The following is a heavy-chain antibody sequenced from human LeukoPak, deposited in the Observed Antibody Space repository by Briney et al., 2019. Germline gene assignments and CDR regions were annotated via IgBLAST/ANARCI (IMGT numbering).Heavy chain of an antibody. J-gene: IGHJ4*02. CDR2: ISGNGDST. V-gene: IGHV3-23*01. CDR3: AKGNSGIFSPIFDS. D-gene: IGHD1-26*01. CDR1: GFTVSSNY. Sequence: GGSLRLSCAASGFTVSSNYMSWVRQAPGKGLEWVSDISGNGDSTNFADSVKGRFTISRDNSKDTLYLQMNSLRPEDTAVYFCAKGNSGIFSPIFDSWGQGALVTVSS.